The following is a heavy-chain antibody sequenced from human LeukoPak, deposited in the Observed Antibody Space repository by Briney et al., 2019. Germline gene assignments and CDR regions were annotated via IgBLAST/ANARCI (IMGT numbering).Heavy chain of an antibody. Sequence: PSQTLSLTCTVSGGSISSGGHYWSWIRQRPGKGLEWMGYTYFTGSTYYNPSLQSRLIISADTSMTQFSLRLRSVTAADTAVYYCARVSFTYGPLDSWGPGILVTVSS. D-gene: IGHD4-17*01. V-gene: IGHV4-31*03. CDR3: ARVSFTYGPLDS. J-gene: IGHJ4*02. CDR2: TYFTGST. CDR1: GGSISSGGHY.